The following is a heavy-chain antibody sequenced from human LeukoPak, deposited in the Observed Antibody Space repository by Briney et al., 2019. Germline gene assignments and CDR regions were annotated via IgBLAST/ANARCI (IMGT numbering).Heavy chain of an antibody. CDR3: AREAEGGYDFWSGLHWFDP. CDR1: GYTFTSYY. CDR2: INPSCGST. V-gene: IGHV1-46*01. D-gene: IGHD3-3*01. Sequence: GASVKVSCKASGYTFTSYYMHWARQAPGQGLEWMGIINPSCGSTSYAQKFQGRVTMTRDMSTSTVYMELSSLRSEDTAVYYCAREAEGGYDFWSGLHWFDPWGQGTLVTVSS. J-gene: IGHJ5*02.